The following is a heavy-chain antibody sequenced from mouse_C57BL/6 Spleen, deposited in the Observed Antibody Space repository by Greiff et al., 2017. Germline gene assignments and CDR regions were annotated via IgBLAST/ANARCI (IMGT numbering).Heavy chain of an antibody. CDR2: IYPRDGST. V-gene: IGHV1-85*01. CDR1: GYTITSYD. Sequence: QVQLQQSGPELVKPGASVKLSCKASGYTITSYDINWVKQRPGQGLEWIGWIYPRDGSTKYNEKFKGKATLTVDTSSITAYMALHSLTSEVSAVYFCARSIYYDYYYAMDYWGQGTSVTVSA. J-gene: IGHJ4*01. CDR3: ARSIYYDYYYAMDY. D-gene: IGHD2-4*01.